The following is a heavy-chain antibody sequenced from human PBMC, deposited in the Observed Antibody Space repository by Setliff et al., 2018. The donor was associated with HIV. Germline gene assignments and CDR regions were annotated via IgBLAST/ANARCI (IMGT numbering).Heavy chain of an antibody. J-gene: IGHJ3*02. Sequence: ASVKVSCKASGYTFSSFGIRWVRQAPGQGLEWMGWISGYNCNTKYVQKLQGRVTMTTETSTSTAYMEMRSLRSDDTAVYYCARVPFRSAWFSGGHDAFDIWGQGTMVTVSS. V-gene: IGHV1-18*01. CDR1: GYTFSSFG. CDR3: ARVPFRSAWFSGGHDAFDI. D-gene: IGHD6-19*01. CDR2: ISGYNCNT.